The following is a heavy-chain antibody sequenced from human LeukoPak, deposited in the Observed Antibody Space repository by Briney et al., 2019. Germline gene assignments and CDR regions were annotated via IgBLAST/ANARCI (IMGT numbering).Heavy chain of an antibody. CDR1: GYTFTSYD. CDR2: MNPNSGNT. D-gene: IGHD3-10*01. Sequence: ASVKVSCKASGYTFTSYDINWVRQATGQGLEWMGWMNPNSGNTGYAQKFQGRVTMTRNTSISTAYMELSSLRSEDTAVYYCARTKVTMVRGVIIRNYYYYYMDVWGKGTTVTISS. CDR3: ARTKVTMVRGVIIRNYYYYYMDV. V-gene: IGHV1-8*01. J-gene: IGHJ6*03.